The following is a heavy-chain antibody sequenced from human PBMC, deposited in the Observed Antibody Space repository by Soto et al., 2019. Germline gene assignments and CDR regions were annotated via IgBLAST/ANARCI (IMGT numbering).Heavy chain of an antibody. CDR3: ARGNYYGSGSYYTDYYYYYGMDV. V-gene: IGHV4-34*01. CDR2: INHSGST. CDR1: GGSFSGYY. Sequence: SETLSLTCAVYGGSFSGYYWSWIRQPPGKGQEWIGEINHSGSTNYNPSLKSRVTISVDTSKNQFSLKLSSVTAADTAVYYCARGNYYGSGSYYTDYYYYYGMDVWGQGTTVT. D-gene: IGHD3-10*01. J-gene: IGHJ6*02.